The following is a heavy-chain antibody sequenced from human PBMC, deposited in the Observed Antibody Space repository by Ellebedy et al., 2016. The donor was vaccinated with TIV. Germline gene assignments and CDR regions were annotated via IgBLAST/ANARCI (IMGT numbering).Heavy chain of an antibody. CDR2: ISGTSSST. J-gene: IGHJ3*01. CDR1: GVTFSTYA. V-gene: IGHV3-23*01. Sequence: GESLKISXAASGVTFSTYAMSWVRQAPGKGLEWVSGISGTSSSTYYADSVKGRFTISRDNSKNTLYLQMNSLRAEDTAVYYCARVLDTVGDDAFDFWGQGTMVTVSS. CDR3: ARVLDTVGDDAFDF. D-gene: IGHD1-26*01.